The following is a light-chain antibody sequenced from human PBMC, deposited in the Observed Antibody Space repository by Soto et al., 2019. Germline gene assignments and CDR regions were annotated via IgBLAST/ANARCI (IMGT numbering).Light chain of an antibody. Sequence: AIQLTQSPSSLSASVGDSVTITCRASQGINSALAWYQQEAGKTPKLLMFDASGLESGVLSRFSGSGSGTDFTLTINNLQPEDIATYYCQQYDSYPLTFGGGTTVDFK. V-gene: IGKV1-13*02. CDR2: DAS. J-gene: IGKJ4*01. CDR1: QGINSA. CDR3: QQYDSYPLT.